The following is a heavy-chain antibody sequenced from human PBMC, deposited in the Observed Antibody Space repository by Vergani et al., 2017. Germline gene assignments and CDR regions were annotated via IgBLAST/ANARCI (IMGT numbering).Heavy chain of an antibody. CDR2: ITHSGST. CDR1: GGSFIGYY. J-gene: IGHJ4*02. CDR3: AVSLAVAGTRGDY. Sequence: QVQLQQWGAGLLKPSETLSLTCSVYGGSFIGYYWSWIRQPPGKGLEWIGEITHSGSTNYNPSLKSRVTISVDTSKNQFSLKLSSVTAADTAVYYCAVSLAVAGTRGDYWGQGTLVTVSS. V-gene: IGHV4-34*01. D-gene: IGHD6-19*01.